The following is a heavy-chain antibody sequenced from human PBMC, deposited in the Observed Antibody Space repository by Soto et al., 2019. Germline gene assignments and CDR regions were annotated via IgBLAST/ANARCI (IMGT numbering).Heavy chain of an antibody. D-gene: IGHD4-17*01. Sequence: QVQLVQSGAEVKKPGASVKVSCKASGYTFTGYYMHWVRQAPGQGLEWMGWINPNSGGTNYAQKFQGWVTMTRETSISTAYMELSRLRSDDTAVYYCARTTVTTRGYYYYYGMDVWGQGTTVTVSS. CDR2: INPNSGGT. J-gene: IGHJ6*02. CDR1: GYTFTGYY. CDR3: ARTTVTTRGYYYYYGMDV. V-gene: IGHV1-2*04.